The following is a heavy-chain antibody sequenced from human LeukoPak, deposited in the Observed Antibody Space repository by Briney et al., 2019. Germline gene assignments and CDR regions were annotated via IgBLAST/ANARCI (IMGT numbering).Heavy chain of an antibody. D-gene: IGHD1-1*01. CDR2: IYYSGST. CDR1: GGSISSYY. V-gene: IGHV4-59*08. Sequence: SETLSLTCSVSGGSISSYYWSWIRQSPGKGLEWIGYIYYSGSTKYNPSLKSQVTISVDTSKNQFSLKVDSVTPADTAVYYCARHAATHFYFDCWGQGTLVTVSS. CDR3: ARHAATHFYFDC. J-gene: IGHJ4*02.